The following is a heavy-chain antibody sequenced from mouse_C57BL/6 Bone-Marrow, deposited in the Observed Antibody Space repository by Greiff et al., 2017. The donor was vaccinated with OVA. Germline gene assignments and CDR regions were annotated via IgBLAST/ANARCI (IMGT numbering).Heavy chain of an antibody. CDR2: IRSKSNNYAT. CDR1: GFSFNTYA. Sequence: EVQVVESGGGLVQPTGSLKLSCAASGFSFNTYAMNWVRQAPGKGLEWVARIRSKSNNYATYYADSVKDRFTISRDDSESMLYLQMNNLKTEDTAMYYCVRPGLAMDYWGQGTSVTVSS. D-gene: IGHD3-3*01. V-gene: IGHV10-1*01. J-gene: IGHJ4*01. CDR3: VRPGLAMDY.